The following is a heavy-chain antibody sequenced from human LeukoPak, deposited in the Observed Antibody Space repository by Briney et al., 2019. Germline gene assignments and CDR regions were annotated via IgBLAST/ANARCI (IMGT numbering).Heavy chain of an antibody. CDR3: AILGTDVFDI. D-gene: IGHD1-14*01. Sequence: GGSLRLSCAASGFTFSSYGMHWVRQAPGKGLEWVAFIRYDGSNKYYADSVKGRFTISRDNAKNSLYLQMNSLRAEDTAVYFCAILGTDVFDIWGQGTMVTVSS. CDR1: GFTFSSYG. CDR2: IRYDGSNK. J-gene: IGHJ3*02. V-gene: IGHV3-30*02.